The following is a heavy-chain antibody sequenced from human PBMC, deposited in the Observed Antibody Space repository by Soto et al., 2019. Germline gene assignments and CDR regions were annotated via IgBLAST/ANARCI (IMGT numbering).Heavy chain of an antibody. CDR2: ISSNGGST. Sequence: GGSLRLSCAASGFTFSSYAMHWVRQAPGKGLEYVSAISSNGGSTYYANSVKGRFTISRDNSKNTLYLQMGSLRAEDMAVYYCARDSSKGVPDTAIVYYYYYMDVWGKGTTVTVSS. D-gene: IGHD5-18*01. V-gene: IGHV3-64*01. CDR1: GFTFSSYA. CDR3: ARDSSKGVPDTAIVYYYYYMDV. J-gene: IGHJ6*03.